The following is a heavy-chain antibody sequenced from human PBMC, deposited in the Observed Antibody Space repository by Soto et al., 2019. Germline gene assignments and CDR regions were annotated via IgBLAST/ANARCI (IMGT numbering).Heavy chain of an antibody. D-gene: IGHD3-22*01. CDR2: IYYSGST. CDR1: VGSISSGGYY. V-gene: IGHV4-31*03. Sequence: SLSLTCTFSVGSISSGGYYCSWIRQHPWKGLEWIGYIYYSGSTYYNPSLKSRVTISVDTSKNQFSLKMSSVTAADTAVYYCARGTYYYDSSGYEPLDYWGQGTLVSVSS. J-gene: IGHJ4*02. CDR3: ARGTYYYDSSGYEPLDY.